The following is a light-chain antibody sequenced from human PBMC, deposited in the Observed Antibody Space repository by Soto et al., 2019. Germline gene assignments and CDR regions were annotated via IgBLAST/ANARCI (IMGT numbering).Light chain of an antibody. Sequence: QSVLTQPASVSGSPGQSITISCTGTSSDVGGYDFVSWYQQHPGKAPKLMTYDVTKRPSGVPDRFSGSKSGNTASLTVSGLQAEDEADYFCCSKSYAGSNDFYVFGTGTKVTVL. J-gene: IGLJ1*01. CDR1: SSDVGGYDF. CDR2: DVT. V-gene: IGLV2-8*01. CDR3: CSKSYAGSNDFYV.